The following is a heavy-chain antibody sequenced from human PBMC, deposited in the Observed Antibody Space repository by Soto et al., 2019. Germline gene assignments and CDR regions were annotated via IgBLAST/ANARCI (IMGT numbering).Heavy chain of an antibody. CDR3: ARDAPNIVVVVAASDYYYGMDV. CDR1: GYTFTSYG. J-gene: IGHJ6*02. Sequence: ASVKVSCTASGYTFTSYGISWVRQAPGQGLEWMGWISAYNGNTNYAQKLQGRVTMTTDTSTSTAYMELRSLRSDDTAVYYCARDAPNIVVVVAASDYYYGMDVWGQGTTVTVSS. CDR2: ISAYNGNT. V-gene: IGHV1-18*01. D-gene: IGHD2-15*01.